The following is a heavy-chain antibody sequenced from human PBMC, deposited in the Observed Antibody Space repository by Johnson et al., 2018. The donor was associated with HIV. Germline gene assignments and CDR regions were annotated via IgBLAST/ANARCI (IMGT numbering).Heavy chain of an antibody. D-gene: IGHD6-19*01. CDR2: IYSGGST. CDR1: GFTVSSNY. CDR3: TTARNRLWSSSGWTGFWAFDF. V-gene: IGHV3-66*01. J-gene: IGHJ3*01. Sequence: VQLVESGGGLVQPGGSLRLSCAASGFTVSSNYMSWVRQAPGKGLEWVSVIYSGGSTYYADSVKGRFTISRDDSKNTLYLQMNSLKTEDTAVYYCTTARNRLWSSSGWTGFWAFDFWGQGTMVTVSS.